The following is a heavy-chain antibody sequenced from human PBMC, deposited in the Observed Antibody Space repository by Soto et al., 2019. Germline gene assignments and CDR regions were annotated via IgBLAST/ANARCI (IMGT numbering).Heavy chain of an antibody. D-gene: IGHD5-18*01. CDR1: GISFSNTW. V-gene: IGHV3-74*01. CDR2: INSDGTTT. J-gene: IGHJ6*02. CDR3: TTDGSYGQYV. Sequence: GGSLRLSCAASGISFSNTWMHWVRQVPGKGLVWVAYINSDGTTTTYADSVRGRFTISRDNAKNTVYLQMNSLRAEDTALYYCTTDGSYGQYVWGQGTAVTVSS.